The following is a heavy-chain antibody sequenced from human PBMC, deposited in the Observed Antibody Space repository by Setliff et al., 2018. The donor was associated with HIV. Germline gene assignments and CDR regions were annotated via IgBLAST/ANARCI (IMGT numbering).Heavy chain of an antibody. J-gene: IGHJ4*02. Sequence: PSETLSLTCTVSGYSISSGYYWGWIRLPPGKGLEWIGDIYHSGFTIYNPSLKSRVTMSVDSSKNQFSLSLSSVTAADTAVYYCARLPDINSWPFDYWARGTLVTVSS. CDR1: GYSISSGYY. V-gene: IGHV4-38-2*02. CDR3: ARLPDINSWPFDY. D-gene: IGHD6-13*01. CDR2: IYHSGFT.